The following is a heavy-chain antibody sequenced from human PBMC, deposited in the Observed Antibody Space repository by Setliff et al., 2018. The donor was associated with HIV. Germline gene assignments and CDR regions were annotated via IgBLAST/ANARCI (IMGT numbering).Heavy chain of an antibody. J-gene: IGHJ3*02. Sequence: PSETLSLTCTVSGGSISSSSYYWGWIRQPPGKGLEWIASLYYSGSAYYNPSLKSRLTISVDTSTNQFSLKLRSVTAADTALYYCARIKGPESYDIRSESVMITIDAFDIWGQGTMVTVSS. CDR3: ARIKGPESYDIRSESVMITIDAFDI. CDR2: LYYSGSA. V-gene: IGHV4-39*01. D-gene: IGHD3-16*01. CDR1: GGSISSSSYY.